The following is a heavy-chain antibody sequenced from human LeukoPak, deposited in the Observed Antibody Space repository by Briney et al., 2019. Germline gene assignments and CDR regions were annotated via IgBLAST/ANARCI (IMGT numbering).Heavy chain of an antibody. CDR1: GGSISSYY. Sequence: PSETLSLTCTVSGGSISSYYWSWIRQPPGKGLEWIGYIYYSGSTNYNPSLKSRVTISVDTSKNQFSLKLSSVTAADTAVYYCARITIFGGNYFDYWGQGTLVTVSS. J-gene: IGHJ4*02. D-gene: IGHD3-3*01. CDR2: IYYSGST. CDR3: ARITIFGGNYFDY. V-gene: IGHV4-59*08.